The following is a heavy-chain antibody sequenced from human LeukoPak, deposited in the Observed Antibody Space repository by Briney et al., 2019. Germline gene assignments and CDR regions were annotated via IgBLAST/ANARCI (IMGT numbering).Heavy chain of an antibody. CDR3: ARRGAAAAKDFDY. CDR2: IYSTGST. V-gene: IGHV4-4*07. J-gene: IGHJ4*02. D-gene: IGHD6-13*01. Sequence: SETLSLSCTVSGGSISGYYWSWIRQPAGKGLEWIGLIYSTGSTNYNPSLKSRVTLSLDTSKNQFSLKLTSVTAADTAVYYCARRGAAAAKDFDYWGQGTLVTVSS. CDR1: GGSISGYY.